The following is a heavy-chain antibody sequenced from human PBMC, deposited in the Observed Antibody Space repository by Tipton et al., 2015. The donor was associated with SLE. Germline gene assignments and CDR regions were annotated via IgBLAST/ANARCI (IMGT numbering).Heavy chain of an antibody. CDR1: GGSISSDRYF. V-gene: IGHV4-61*02. Sequence: TLSLTCTVSGGSISSDRYFWSWIRQPAGKGLEWIGRICASGATNYNPSFKSRLTISIDTSKNYFSLNLSSVTAVDTAVYFCARDPLAVGDGESLDLWGRGTLVTVSS. CDR3: ARDPLAVGDGESLDL. J-gene: IGHJ2*01. D-gene: IGHD1-26*01. CDR2: ICASGAT.